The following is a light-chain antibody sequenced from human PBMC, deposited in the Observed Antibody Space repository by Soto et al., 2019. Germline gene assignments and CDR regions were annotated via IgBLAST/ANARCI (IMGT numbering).Light chain of an antibody. V-gene: IGKV1-39*01. CDR1: QTIDSF. J-gene: IGKJ2*03. CDR3: HRAYNAPFS. Sequence: DIQLTQSPSSLSASVGDTVTITCRASQTIDSFLIWYQQKPGIAPKVLIYAPSSLQSGVPSRFTGSGSGTDFTLTLHSLRHEDVATYAFHRAYNAPFSFGQADKR. CDR2: APS.